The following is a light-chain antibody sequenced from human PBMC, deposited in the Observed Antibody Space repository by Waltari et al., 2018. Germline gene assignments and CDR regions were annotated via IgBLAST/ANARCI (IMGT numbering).Light chain of an antibody. V-gene: IGLV2-14*01. CDR2: EVS. Sequence: QSALTQPASVSGSPGQSITISCSGTDSDVGAYDFVSWYQQHPGKAPHLIIYEVSNRAPGISNRFSASKSGNTAALTISGLQAEDEADYYCSSYTTSSAPGVFGTGTRVTVL. CDR3: SSYTTSSAPGV. J-gene: IGLJ1*01. CDR1: DSDVGAYDF.